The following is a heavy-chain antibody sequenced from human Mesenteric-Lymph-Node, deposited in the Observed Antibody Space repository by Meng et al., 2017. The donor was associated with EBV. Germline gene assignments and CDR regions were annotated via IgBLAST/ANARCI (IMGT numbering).Heavy chain of an antibody. CDR3: ARDLDRYGDYVGY. V-gene: IGHV1-18*01. CDR2: ISAYNGNT. CDR1: GYTFTDYG. J-gene: IGHJ4*02. Sequence: QLVQSGAEVKKPXXSXKVXCKTSGYTFTDYGFSWVRQAPGQGLEWMGWISAYNGNTIYAQKLQGRVTLTTDTSTSTAYMELRSLRSDDTAVYYCARDLDRYGDYVGYWGQGTLVTVSS. D-gene: IGHD4-17*01.